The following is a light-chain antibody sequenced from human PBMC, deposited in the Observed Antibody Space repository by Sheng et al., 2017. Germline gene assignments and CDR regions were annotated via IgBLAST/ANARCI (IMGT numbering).Light chain of an antibody. V-gene: IGLV2-14*01. CDR2: AVS. Sequence: QSALTQPASVSGSPGQSITISCTGTSSDVGGYNYVSWYQQHPGKVPKLVIYAVSRRPSGVSNRFSGSKSDNTASLTISGLQAEDEADYYCSAYTITNALLFGGGTRLTVL. CDR1: SSDVGGYNY. CDR3: SAYTITNALL. J-gene: IGLJ3*02.